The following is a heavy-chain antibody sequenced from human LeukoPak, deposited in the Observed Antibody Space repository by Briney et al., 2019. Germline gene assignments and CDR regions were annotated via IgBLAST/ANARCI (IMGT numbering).Heavy chain of an antibody. CDR1: GGSISSGGYY. J-gene: IGHJ4*02. CDR2: IYYSGST. V-gene: IGHV4-31*03. D-gene: IGHD3-22*01. Sequence: SQTLSLTCTVSGGSISSGGYYWSWIRQHPGKGLEWIGYIYYSGSTYYNPSLKSRVTISVDTSKNQFSLKLGSVTAADTAVYYCAREYRSSGYYYDYWGQGTLVTVSS. CDR3: AREYRSSGYYYDY.